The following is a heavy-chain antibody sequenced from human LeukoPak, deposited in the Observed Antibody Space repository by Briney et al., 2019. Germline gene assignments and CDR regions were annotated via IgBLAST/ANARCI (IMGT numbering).Heavy chain of an antibody. CDR3: AREDSSYDFWSGYYIPLYYYMDV. J-gene: IGHJ6*03. Sequence: PSETLSLTCGVSGRSLSFYYWSWIRQSPGKGLEWIAEISQNGDSNYNMSLKSRVTISLDKSKNQVSLKLSSVTAADTAVYYCAREDSSYDFWSGYYIPLYYYMDVWGKGTTVTVSS. CDR2: ISQNGDS. V-gene: IGHV4-34*01. CDR1: GRSLSFYY. D-gene: IGHD3-3*01.